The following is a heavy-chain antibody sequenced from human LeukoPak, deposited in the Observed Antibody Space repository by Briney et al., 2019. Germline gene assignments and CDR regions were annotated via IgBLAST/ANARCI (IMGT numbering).Heavy chain of an antibody. CDR2: INTNTGDP. D-gene: IGHD1-26*01. J-gene: IGHJ4*02. CDR3: ARGIGGATNGAFDY. Sequence: ASVKVSCKASGYTFTSYAMNWVRQAPGQGLGWMGWINTNTGDPTYAQGFTGRFVFSLDTSVSTAYLQISSLKAEDTAVYYCARGIGGATNGAFDYWGQGTLVTVSS. V-gene: IGHV7-4-1*02. CDR1: GYTFTSYA.